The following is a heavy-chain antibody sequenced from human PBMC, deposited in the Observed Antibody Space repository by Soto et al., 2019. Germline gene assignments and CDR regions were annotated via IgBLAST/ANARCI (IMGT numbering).Heavy chain of an antibody. Sequence: ASVKVSCKASGYTFTGYYMHWVRQAPGQGLEWMGWINPNSGGTNYAQKFQGRVTMTRDTSISTAYMELSRLRSDDTAVYYCARDTYGYYDHSGYYYYDYWGQGTLVTVSS. V-gene: IGHV1-2*02. CDR1: GYTFTGYY. D-gene: IGHD3-22*01. CDR3: ARDTYGYYDHSGYYYYDY. CDR2: INPNSGGT. J-gene: IGHJ4*02.